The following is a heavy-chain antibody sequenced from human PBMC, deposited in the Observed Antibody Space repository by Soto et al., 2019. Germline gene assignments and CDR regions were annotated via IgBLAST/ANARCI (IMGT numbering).Heavy chain of an antibody. CDR1: GGSISSGGYY. CDR2: IYYSGST. Sequence: SETLSLTCTVSGGSISSGGYYWSWIRQHPGKGLEWIGYIYYSGSTYYNPSLKSRVTISVDTSKNQFSLKLSSVTAADTAVYYCARGVWDIVVVPAMFYFDYWGQGTLVTVSS. J-gene: IGHJ4*02. D-gene: IGHD2-2*01. CDR3: ARGVWDIVVVPAMFYFDY. V-gene: IGHV4-31*03.